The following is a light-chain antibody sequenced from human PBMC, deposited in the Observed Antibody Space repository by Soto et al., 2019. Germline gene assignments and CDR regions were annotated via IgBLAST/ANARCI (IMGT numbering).Light chain of an antibody. CDR3: QQYNSSPWT. V-gene: IGKV1-5*03. CDR1: QSISSH. J-gene: IGKJ1*01. Sequence: DIQMTHSPSSLSASVEDRVIITCRASQSISSHLNWYQQKPGKAPKLLIYQASLLGSGVPSRFSGSGSGTEFTLTISSLQPDDLATYYCQQYNSSPWTFGQGTKVDI. CDR2: QAS.